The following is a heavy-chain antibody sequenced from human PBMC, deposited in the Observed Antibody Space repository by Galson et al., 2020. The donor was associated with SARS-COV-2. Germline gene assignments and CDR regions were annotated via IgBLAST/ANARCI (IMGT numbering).Heavy chain of an antibody. CDR2: INHSGST. CDR3: ARGDRGSSWYGRTVLFDY. V-gene: IGHV4-34*01. J-gene: IGHJ4*02. Sequence: SETLSLTCAVYGGSFSGYYWSWIRQPPGKGLEWIGEINHSGSTNYNPSLKSRVTISVDTSKNQFSLKLSSVTAADTAVYYCARGDRGSSWYGRTVLFDYWGQGTLVTVSS. D-gene: IGHD6-13*01. CDR1: GGSFSGYY.